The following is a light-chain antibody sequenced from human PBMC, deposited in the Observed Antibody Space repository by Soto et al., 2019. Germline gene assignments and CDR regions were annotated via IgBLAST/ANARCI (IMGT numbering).Light chain of an antibody. CDR3: SSYAGSYTFSYV. CDR1: SSDVGGYNY. Sequence: QSVLTQPRSVSGSPGQSVTISCTGTSSDVGGYNYVSWYQQHPGKAPKLMIYDVSKRPSGVPDRFSGSKSGDTASLTISGLQAEDEADYYCSSYAGSYTFSYVFGTGTKVTVL. J-gene: IGLJ1*01. CDR2: DVS. V-gene: IGLV2-11*01.